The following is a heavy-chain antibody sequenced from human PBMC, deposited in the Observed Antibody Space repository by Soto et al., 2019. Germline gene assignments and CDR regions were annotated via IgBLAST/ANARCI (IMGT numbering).Heavy chain of an antibody. J-gene: IGHJ5*02. D-gene: IGHD3-9*01. CDR2: IYNSGST. CDR1: GGPISSYY. CDR3: ARDTRNYDILTGYDLYNWFDP. V-gene: IGHV4-59*01. Sequence: SETLSLTCTVSGGPISSYYWSWIRQPPGKGLEWIGYIYNSGSTNYNPSLKSRVTISVDTSKNQFSLKLSSVTAADTAVYYCARDTRNYDILTGYDLYNWFDPWGQGTLVTVSS.